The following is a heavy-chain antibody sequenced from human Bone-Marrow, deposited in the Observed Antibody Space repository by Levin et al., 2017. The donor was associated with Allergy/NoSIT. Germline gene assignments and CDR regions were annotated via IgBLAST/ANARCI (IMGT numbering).Heavy chain of an antibody. Sequence: SETLSLTCTVSGGSISSGDYYWSWIRQPPGKGLEWIGYIYYSGSTYYNPSLKSRVTISVDTSKNQFSLKLSSVTAADTAVYYCARGIGDDYSALFDYWGQGTLVTVSS. J-gene: IGHJ4*02. CDR2: IYYSGST. V-gene: IGHV4-30-4*01. CDR1: GGSISSGDYY. D-gene: IGHD4-11*01. CDR3: ARGIGDDYSALFDY.